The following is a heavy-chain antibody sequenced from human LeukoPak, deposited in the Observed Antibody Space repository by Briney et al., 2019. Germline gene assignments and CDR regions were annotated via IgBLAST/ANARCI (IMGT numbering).Heavy chain of an antibody. D-gene: IGHD4-17*01. J-gene: IGHJ4*02. CDR1: GFTFSSYS. CDR3: ARQIDDYGVLFDY. CDR2: ISSGSSYI. V-gene: IGHV3-21*01. Sequence: GGSLRLSCAASGFTFSSYSMNWVRQAPGKGLEWVSSISSGSSYIYYADSVKGRFTISRDNAKNSLYLQMNSLRAEDTAVYYCARQIDDYGVLFDYWGLRTLVTVSS.